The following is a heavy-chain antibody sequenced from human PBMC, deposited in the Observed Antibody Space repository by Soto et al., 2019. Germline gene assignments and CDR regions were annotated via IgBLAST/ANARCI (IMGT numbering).Heavy chain of an antibody. Sequence: EVQLTESGGGLVQPGGSLRLSCAASGFTFSSYSMTWVRQAPGKGLEWVSGISDSGGNTWYADSVKGRFTISRDNSKNTLLLQMNSRRAEDTAVYFCSKWAGFGDAWGQGPLVNVSS. CDR3: SKWAGFGDA. V-gene: IGHV3-23*01. J-gene: IGHJ5*02. CDR2: ISDSGGNT. D-gene: IGHD3-10*01. CDR1: GFTFSSYS.